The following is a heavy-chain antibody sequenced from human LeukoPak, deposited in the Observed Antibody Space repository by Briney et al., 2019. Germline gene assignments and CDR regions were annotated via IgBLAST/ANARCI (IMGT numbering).Heavy chain of an antibody. CDR2: IYTSGST. J-gene: IGHJ4*02. CDR3: ARVDLRAAYFDY. D-gene: IGHD2-15*01. Sequence: PSETLSLTCTVSGGSISSYYWSWIRQPAGKGLEWIGRIYTSGSTGYNPSLKSRVTMSVDTSKNQFSLKLSSVTDADTAVYYCARVDLRAAYFDYWGQGTLVTVSS. CDR1: GGSISSYY. V-gene: IGHV4-4*07.